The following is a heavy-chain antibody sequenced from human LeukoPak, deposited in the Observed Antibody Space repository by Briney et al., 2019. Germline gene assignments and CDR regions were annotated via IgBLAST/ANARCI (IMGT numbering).Heavy chain of an antibody. Sequence: SETLSLTCTVSGGSISSSSYYWGWIRQPPGKRLEWIGSIYYSGSTYYNPSLKSRVTISVDTSKNQFSLKLSSVTAADTAVYYCARRPSVLLWFGESPHKGWFDPWGQGTLVTVSS. CDR2: IYYSGST. V-gene: IGHV4-39*01. CDR3: ARRPSVLLWFGESPHKGWFDP. D-gene: IGHD3-10*01. CDR1: GGSISSSSYY. J-gene: IGHJ5*02.